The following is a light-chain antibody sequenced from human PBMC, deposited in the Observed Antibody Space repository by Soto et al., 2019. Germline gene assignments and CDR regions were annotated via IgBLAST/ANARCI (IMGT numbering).Light chain of an antibody. CDR3: SSLSASSNSPYV. CDR1: SSDVGAYDY. V-gene: IGLV2-8*01. CDR2: EIN. Sequence: QSALTQPPSVSGSPGQSVTISCTGTSSDVGAYDYVSWYQQHPGKTPKLIIYEINKRPSGVPYRFSGSKSGNTASLTLSGRHAEEDADYYYSSLSASSNSPYVFGTGTKLTVL. J-gene: IGLJ1*01.